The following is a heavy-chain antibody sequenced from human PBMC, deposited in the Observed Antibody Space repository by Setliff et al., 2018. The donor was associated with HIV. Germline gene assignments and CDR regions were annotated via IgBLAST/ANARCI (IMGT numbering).Heavy chain of an antibody. V-gene: IGHV1-69*13. CDR1: GDTFSSYA. CDR2: IIPIFGAT. CDR3: ASGPFYGDYHPGLYYFDY. Sequence: SVKVSCKASGDTFSSYAISWVRQAPGQGLEWMGGIIPIFGATNYAHKFQGRVTIAADESTSTAYMELSSLRSEDTAVYYCASGPFYGDYHPGLYYFDYWGQGTLVTVSS. J-gene: IGHJ4*02. D-gene: IGHD4-17*01.